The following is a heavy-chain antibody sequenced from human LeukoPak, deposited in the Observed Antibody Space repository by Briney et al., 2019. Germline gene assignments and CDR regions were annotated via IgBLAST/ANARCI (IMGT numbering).Heavy chain of an antibody. V-gene: IGHV3-53*01. CDR3: ATSIVGLTYDEHFQH. D-gene: IGHD1-26*01. CDR2: IFNGGST. Sequence: GGSLRLSCAASGFAVSSNHMNWVRQAPGKGLEWVSVIFNGGSTYYADSGKGRFTISRDNSKNTLYLQMNSLRAEDTAVYYCATSIVGLTYDEHFQHWGQGTLVTVSS. CDR1: GFAVSSNH. J-gene: IGHJ1*01.